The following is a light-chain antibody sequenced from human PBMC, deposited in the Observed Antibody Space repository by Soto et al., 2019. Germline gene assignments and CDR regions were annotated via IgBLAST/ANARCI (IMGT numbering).Light chain of an antibody. CDR2: LTS. CDR1: QAVNTR. Sequence: EIVLTQSPATLSSSPGERATLSCRASQAVNTRLAWYQHKPGQAPRLLIYLTSNRATGIPARFSGSGSGTDFTLTISSLEPEDSAVYYCHQRQSWPRTFGQGTKVDIK. J-gene: IGKJ1*01. V-gene: IGKV3-11*01. CDR3: HQRQSWPRT.